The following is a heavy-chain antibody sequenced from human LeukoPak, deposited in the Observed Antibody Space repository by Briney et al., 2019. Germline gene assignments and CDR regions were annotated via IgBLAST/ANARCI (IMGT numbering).Heavy chain of an antibody. V-gene: IGHV3-7*03. D-gene: IGHD3-22*01. CDR1: GFTFSRHW. Sequence: PGGSLRLSCAASGFTFSRHWMTWVRQAPGKGLEWVAHIKHDGSEKNYVDSVKGRFTISGDNANNSLYLQMNSLRAEDTAVYYCATPLDYYDRSDSHQGGDWGQGTLVTVSS. CDR3: ATPLDYYDRSDSHQGGD. CDR2: IKHDGSEK. J-gene: IGHJ4*02.